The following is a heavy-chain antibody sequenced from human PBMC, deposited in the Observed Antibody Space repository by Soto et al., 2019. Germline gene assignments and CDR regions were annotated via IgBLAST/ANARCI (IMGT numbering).Heavy chain of an antibody. V-gene: IGHV1-18*01. Sequence: QVHLVQSGAEVKKPGASVKVSCKASGYTFTNYDINWVRQAPVQGLEWMGWISTYTGNTNYAQKLQGRVTMTTDTSTSTAYMELRSLRSDDTAVYYCARGYYYGSGRPTPGGMDGWGQGTTVTVSS. CDR2: ISTYTGNT. CDR3: ARGYYYGSGRPTPGGMDG. CDR1: GYTFTNYD. D-gene: IGHD3-10*01. J-gene: IGHJ6*02.